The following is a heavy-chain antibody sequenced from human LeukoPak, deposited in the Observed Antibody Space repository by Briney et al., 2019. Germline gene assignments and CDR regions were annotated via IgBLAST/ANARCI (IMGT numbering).Heavy chain of an antibody. D-gene: IGHD4-17*01. J-gene: IGHJ4*02. Sequence: SETLSLTCAVYGGSFSGYYWSWIRQPPGKGLEWIGYIYYSGSTNCNPSLKSRVTISLDTSKNQFSLKLRSVTAADTAVYYCARGDYGVDHWGQGTLVTVSS. CDR2: IYYSGST. V-gene: IGHV4-59*01. CDR1: GGSFSGYY. CDR3: ARGDYGVDH.